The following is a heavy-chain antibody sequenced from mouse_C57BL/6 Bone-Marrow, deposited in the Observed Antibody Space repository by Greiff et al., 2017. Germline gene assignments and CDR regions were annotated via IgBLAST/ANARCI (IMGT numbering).Heavy chain of an antibody. D-gene: IGHD3-3*01. J-gene: IGHJ1*03. CDR1: GYTFTSYW. CDR3: AREGPRWYVDV. Sequence: QVQLKQPGAELVKPGASVQLSCKASGYTFTSYWMQWVKQRPGQGLEWIGEIDPSDSYTNYNQKFKGKATLTVDTSSSTAYMQLSSLTSEDSAGYYWAREGPRWYVDVWGTGTTVTVSS. V-gene: IGHV1-50*01. CDR2: IDPSDSYT.